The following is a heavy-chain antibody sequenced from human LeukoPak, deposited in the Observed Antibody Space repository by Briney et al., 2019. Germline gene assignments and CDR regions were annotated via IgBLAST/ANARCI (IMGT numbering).Heavy chain of an antibody. D-gene: IGHD1-14*01. V-gene: IGHV4-4*02. Sequence: SGTLSLTCGVSGGSISTTNWWTWVRQPPGEGLEWIGEVHLSGRTHYNPSLESRVTMSVDMSENHISLRLTSVTAADTAVYYCAKHVRRTYHRYFDFWGQGTLVTVSS. CDR2: VHLSGRT. CDR1: GGSISTTNW. CDR3: AKHVRRTYHRYFDF. J-gene: IGHJ4*02.